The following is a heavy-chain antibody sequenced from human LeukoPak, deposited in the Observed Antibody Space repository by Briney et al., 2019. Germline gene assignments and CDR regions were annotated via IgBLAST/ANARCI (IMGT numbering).Heavy chain of an antibody. V-gene: IGHV3-30*02. D-gene: IGHD2-15*01. CDR3: AKDFASGIDH. CDR1: GFTFSSYG. CDR2: IRYDGSNK. Sequence: AGSLRSSWASAGFTFSSYGMHWVRQPPGKGREWVAFIRYDGSNKYYADSVKGRFTLARDNSKNSLYLQMNSLRAALMPVYYCAKDFASGIDHWGQGTPVSVSS. J-gene: IGHJ4*02.